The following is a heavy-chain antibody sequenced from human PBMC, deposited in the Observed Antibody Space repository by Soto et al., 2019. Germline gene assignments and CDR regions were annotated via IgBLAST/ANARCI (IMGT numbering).Heavy chain of an antibody. CDR2: TGTAGDT. D-gene: IGHD3-10*01. Sequence: EVQLVESGGGLVQPGGSLRLTCAASGFTFSKYDIHWVRQITGKGLEWVSSTGTAGDTYYSGSVKGRFTISRDTANNCLYLQMNSLRAGDTAVYYCARGFGSFYYMDVWGKGTTDTVSS. CDR1: GFTFSKYD. V-gene: IGHV3-13*01. J-gene: IGHJ6*03. CDR3: ARGFGSFYYMDV.